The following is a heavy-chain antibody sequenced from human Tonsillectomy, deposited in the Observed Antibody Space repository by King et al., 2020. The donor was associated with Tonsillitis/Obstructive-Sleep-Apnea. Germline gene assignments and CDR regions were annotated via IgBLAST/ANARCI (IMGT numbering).Heavy chain of an antibody. CDR2: IKQDGSEK. CDR1: GFTFSSFW. D-gene: IGHD2/OR15-2a*01. CDR3: ARDTRINYHYYYGMDV. J-gene: IGHJ6*02. Sequence: VQLVESGGGLVQPGGSLRLSCAASGFTFSSFWMSWVRQTPGKGLEWVADIKQDGSEKYYVVSVKGRFTISRDNAKNSLYLQMNSLRAEDTAVYYCARDTRINYHYYYGMDVWGQGTTVTVSS. V-gene: IGHV3-7*03.